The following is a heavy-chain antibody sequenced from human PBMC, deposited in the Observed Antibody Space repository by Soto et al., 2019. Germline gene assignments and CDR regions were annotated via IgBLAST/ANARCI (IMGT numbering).Heavy chain of an antibody. CDR3: GAPGGGGGY. CDR2: IYSGGYT. J-gene: IGHJ4*02. CDR1: GFTVSNNY. Sequence: EVQLVESGGGLIQPGGSLRLSCAVSGFTVSNNYMSWVRQAPGKGLEGVSVIYSGGYTAYGDSVKGRFTISRDNSKNTLFHKINSRRAAGTALFLWGAPGGGGGYWGQGTLVTVSS. V-gene: IGHV3-53*01. D-gene: IGHD3-16*01.